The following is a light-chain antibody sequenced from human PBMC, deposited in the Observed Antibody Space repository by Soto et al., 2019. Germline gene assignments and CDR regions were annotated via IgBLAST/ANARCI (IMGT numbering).Light chain of an antibody. CDR3: SSYTRSSTLYVV. J-gene: IGLJ2*01. CDR1: SSDVGGYNY. CDR2: DVS. V-gene: IGLV2-14*01. Sequence: QSALTQPASVSGSPGQSITISCTGTSSDVGGYNYVSWYQQHPGKAPKLMIYDVSNRPSGVSNRFSGSKSGNTASLTISGLQAEDEADYYCSSYTRSSTLYVVFGGGTQVTVL.